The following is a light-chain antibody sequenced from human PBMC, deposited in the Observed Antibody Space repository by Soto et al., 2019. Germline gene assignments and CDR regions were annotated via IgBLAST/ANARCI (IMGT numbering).Light chain of an antibody. Sequence: QSALTQPASVSGSPGQSITISCTGTRRDVGGYNYVSWYQQYPGKSPKLLIYEVTHRPSGVSNRFSGSKSGNTASLTISGLQAEAEADYYCSSYTISNTLPFVFGTGTKVTVL. J-gene: IGLJ1*01. CDR2: EVT. CDR3: SSYTISNTLPFV. CDR1: RRDVGGYNY. V-gene: IGLV2-14*01.